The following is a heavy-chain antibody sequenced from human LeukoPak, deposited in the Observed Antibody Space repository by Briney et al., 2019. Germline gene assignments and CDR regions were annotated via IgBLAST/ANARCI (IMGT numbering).Heavy chain of an antibody. CDR2: ISAYNGNT. CDR3: ARDLGYCTSTSCYDGRNWFDP. V-gene: IGHV1-18*01. D-gene: IGHD2-2*01. Sequence: ASVNVSCKASGYTFTSYGISWVRQAPGQGLEGMGWISAYNGNTNHAQNFQGRVTMTTDASTSTAYMELRSLRSDDTAVYYCARDLGYCTSTSCYDGRNWFDPWGQGTLVTVSS. CDR1: GYTFTSYG. J-gene: IGHJ5*02.